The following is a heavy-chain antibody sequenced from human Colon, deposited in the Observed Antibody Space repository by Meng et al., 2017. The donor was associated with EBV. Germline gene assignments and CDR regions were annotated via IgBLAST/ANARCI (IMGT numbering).Heavy chain of an antibody. Sequence: VGAGGGLVQPGGSLILSVAASAFTFRNYAMSWVRQAPGKGLEWVSSISDNGGSTYYADSVKGRFTVSRDNSKNTLYLQMNSLRAEDTAVYYCAPRKDYGAPWGQGTLVTVSS. CDR2: ISDNGGST. CDR3: APRKDYGAP. D-gene: IGHD4-17*01. J-gene: IGHJ5*02. CDR1: AFTFRNYA. V-gene: IGHV3-23*04.